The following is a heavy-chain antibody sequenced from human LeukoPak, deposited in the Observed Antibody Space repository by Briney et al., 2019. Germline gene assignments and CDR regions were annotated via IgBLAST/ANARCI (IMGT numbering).Heavy chain of an antibody. Sequence: GRSLRPSCAASGFTFDSYAMHWVRHAPGKGMEWVSGISWNSGSIGYADSVKGRFTISRDNAKNSLYLQMNSLRAEDMALYYCAKDNDYDSSGPLDYWGQGALVTVSS. CDR2: ISWNSGSI. J-gene: IGHJ4*02. CDR1: GFTFDSYA. D-gene: IGHD3-22*01. V-gene: IGHV3-9*03. CDR3: AKDNDYDSSGPLDY.